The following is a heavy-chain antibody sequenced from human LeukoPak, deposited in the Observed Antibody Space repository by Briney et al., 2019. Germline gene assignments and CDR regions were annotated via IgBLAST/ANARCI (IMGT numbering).Heavy chain of an antibody. D-gene: IGHD3-10*01. CDR3: ANRMVRGVRHMDV. CDR2: ISGSGGST. J-gene: IGHJ6*03. CDR1: GFTFSSYG. V-gene: IGHV3-23*01. Sequence: PGGSLRLSCAASGFTFSSYGMSWVRQAPGKGLEWVSAISGSGGSTYYADSVKGRFTVSRDNSKNTLYLQMNSLRAEDTAVYYCANRMVRGVRHMDVWGKGTTVTISS.